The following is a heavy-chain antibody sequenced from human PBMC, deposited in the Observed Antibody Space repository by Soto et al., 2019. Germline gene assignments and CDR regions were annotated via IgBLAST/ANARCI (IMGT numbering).Heavy chain of an antibody. D-gene: IGHD2-2*03. CDR1: GDSITSYY. CDR2: IYYSGST. Sequence: SETLSLTCTVSGDSITSYYWSWIRQPPGKALEWIGYIYYSGSTDNNPSLKSRVTISLDPAKKQFSLKLKSVTAADTAVYYCARDLGIGSAPFDAWGQGTMVPVS. V-gene: IGHV4-59*01. CDR3: ARDLGIGSAPFDA. J-gene: IGHJ3*01.